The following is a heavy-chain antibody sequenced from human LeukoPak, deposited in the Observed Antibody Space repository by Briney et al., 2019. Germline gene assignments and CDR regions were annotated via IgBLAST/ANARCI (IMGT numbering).Heavy chain of an antibody. J-gene: IGHJ6*02. CDR1: GGTFSSYA. CDR3: ALPEYYGSGSHVYYYYGMDV. V-gene: IGHV1-69*01. CDR2: IIPIFGTA. Sequence: SSVKVSCKASGGTFSSYAISWVRQAPGQGLEWMGGIIPIFGTANYAQKFQGRVTITADESTSTAYMELSSLRSEDTAVYYCALPEYYGSGSHVYYYYGMDVWGQGTTVTVSS. D-gene: IGHD3-10*01.